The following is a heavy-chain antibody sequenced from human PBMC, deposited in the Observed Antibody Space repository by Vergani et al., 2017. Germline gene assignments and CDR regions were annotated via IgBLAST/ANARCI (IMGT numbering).Heavy chain of an antibody. CDR3: ARDPEAYSSGWWDNYYYYGMDV. D-gene: IGHD6-19*01. CDR2: IYYSGST. V-gene: IGHV4-39*07. CDR1: GGSISSSSYY. J-gene: IGHJ6*02. Sequence: QLQLQESGPGLVKPSETLSLTCTVSGGSISSSSYYWGWIRQPPGKGLEWIGSIYYSGSTYYNPSLKSRVTISVDTSKNQFSLKLSSVTAADTAVYYCARDPEAYSSGWWDNYYYYGMDVWGQGTTVTVSS.